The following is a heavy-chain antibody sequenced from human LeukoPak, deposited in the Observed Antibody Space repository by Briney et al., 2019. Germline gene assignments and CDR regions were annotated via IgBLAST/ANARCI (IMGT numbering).Heavy chain of an antibody. Sequence: GGSLRLSCAASGFTFSSYAMSWVRQAPGKGLEWVSVLYSDGNTKYADSVQGRFTISRDNSKNTLYLEMNSLSHDDTAVYYCARGVEPLAANTLAYWGQGTLVTVSS. D-gene: IGHD1-14*01. CDR1: GFTFSSYA. V-gene: IGHV3-23*03. CDR2: LYSDGNT. J-gene: IGHJ4*02. CDR3: ARGVEPLAANTLAY.